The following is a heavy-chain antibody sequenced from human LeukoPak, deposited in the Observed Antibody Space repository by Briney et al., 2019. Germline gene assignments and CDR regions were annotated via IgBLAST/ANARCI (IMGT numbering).Heavy chain of an antibody. J-gene: IGHJ6*03. D-gene: IGHD1-26*01. V-gene: IGHV3-23*01. CDR3: ARDGYSGSYYRLYYFFMDV. CDR2: ISGSGGST. CDR1: GSTFSSYA. Sequence: PGGSLRLSCAASGSTFSSYAMSWVRQAPGKGLEWVSAISGSGGSTYYADSVKGRFTISRDNSENTLYLQMNSLRGEDTAVYYCARDGYSGSYYRLYYFFMDVWGKGTTVTVSS.